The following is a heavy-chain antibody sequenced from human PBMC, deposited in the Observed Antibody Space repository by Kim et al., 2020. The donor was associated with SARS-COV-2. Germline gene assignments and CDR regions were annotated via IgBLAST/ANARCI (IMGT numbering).Heavy chain of an antibody. D-gene: IGHD1-26*01. CDR2: INHSGST. J-gene: IGHJ6*02. CDR1: GGSFSGYY. CDR3: VGYYIYYHYGMDG. V-gene: IGHV4-34*01. Sequence: SETLSLTCAVYGGSFSGYYWSWIRQPPGKGLEWIGEINHSGSTNYNPSLKSRVTISVDTSKNQFSLKLSSVTAADTAVYYCVGYYIYYHYGMDGWGQGTT.